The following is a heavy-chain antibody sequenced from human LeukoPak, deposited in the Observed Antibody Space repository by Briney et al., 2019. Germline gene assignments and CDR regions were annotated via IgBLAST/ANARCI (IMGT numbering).Heavy chain of an antibody. D-gene: IGHD1-26*01. Sequence: SETLSLTCTVSGGSISSSSYYWGWIRQPRGKGLQWIGSIYYSGSTYYSPSLKSRVTISVDTSKNHFSLKLSSVTAADTAVYYCARASGSYYEDFDYWGQGTLVTVSS. J-gene: IGHJ4*02. CDR2: IYYSGST. V-gene: IGHV4-39*02. CDR1: GGSISSSSYY. CDR3: ARASGSYYEDFDY.